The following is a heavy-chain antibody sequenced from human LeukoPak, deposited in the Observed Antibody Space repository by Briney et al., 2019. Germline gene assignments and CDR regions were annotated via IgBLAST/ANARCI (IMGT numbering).Heavy chain of an antibody. CDR3: ARGVEMDTMDAFDI. V-gene: IGHV4-61*02. CDR2: IYTSGST. J-gene: IGHJ3*02. D-gene: IGHD5-24*01. Sequence: PSETLTLTCTVSGGSISSGSYYWSWIRQPAGKGLEWIGRIYTSGSTNYNPSLKSRVTISVDTSKNQFSLKLSSVTAEDTAVFYCARGVEMDTMDAFDIWGQGTMVTVSS. CDR1: GGSISSGSYY.